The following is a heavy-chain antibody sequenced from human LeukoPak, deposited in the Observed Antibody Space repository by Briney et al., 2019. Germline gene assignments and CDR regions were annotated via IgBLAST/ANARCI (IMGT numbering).Heavy chain of an antibody. Sequence: SETPSLTCTVSGCSISSYYWSWIRQPPGKGLEWIGFIYYSGSTNYNPSLKSRVTISVDTSKNQFSLKLSSVTAADTAVYYCARGTPDGDYNHWGQRTLVTVSS. D-gene: IGHD4-17*01. CDR3: ARGTPDGDYNH. J-gene: IGHJ5*02. CDR1: GCSISSYY. V-gene: IGHV4-59*01. CDR2: IYYSGST.